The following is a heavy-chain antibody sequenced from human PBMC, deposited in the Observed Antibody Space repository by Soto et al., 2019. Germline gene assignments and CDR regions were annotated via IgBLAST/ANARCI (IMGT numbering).Heavy chain of an antibody. Sequence: GGSLRLSCAASGFTFSSFAMSWVRQAPGKGLEWVSAISASGGRTFYADSVKGRFTISRDNSKDTLYLQSNSLRGEDTAVYFCAKVTGGGYSYGYNYWGQGTLVTVSS. V-gene: IGHV3-23*01. CDR3: AKVTGGGYSYGYNY. CDR1: GFTFSSFA. CDR2: ISASGGRT. D-gene: IGHD5-18*01. J-gene: IGHJ4*02.